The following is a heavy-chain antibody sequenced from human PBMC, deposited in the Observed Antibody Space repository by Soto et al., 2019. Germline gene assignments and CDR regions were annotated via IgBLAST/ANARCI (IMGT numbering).Heavy chain of an antibody. CDR3: VRQKGEGYNYYFDY. CDR2: INLNNGVT. Sequence: GASVKVSCKASGGTFSSYAISWVRQAPGQGLEWMGWINLNNGVTLCAEKFQGRVTMTRDTSISTAYMELTRLRSDDTTEYYCVRQKGEGYNYYFDYWGQGTLVTVSS. CDR1: GGTFSSYA. J-gene: IGHJ4*02. V-gene: IGHV1-2*02. D-gene: IGHD5-12*01.